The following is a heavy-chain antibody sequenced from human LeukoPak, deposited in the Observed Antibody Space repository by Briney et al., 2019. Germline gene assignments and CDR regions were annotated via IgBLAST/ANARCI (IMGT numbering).Heavy chain of an antibody. CDR1: GGSLNIYY. J-gene: IGHJ5*02. V-gene: IGHV4-4*07. D-gene: IGHD4-17*01. CDR2: IYTSGST. CDR3: ARGPLTMTRGFDP. Sequence: SETLSLTCTVSGGSLNIYYWSWIRQPAGKGLEWIGRIYTSGSTSYNPSLKTRVTMSVDTSKNQFSLKLSSVTAADTAVYYCARGPLTMTRGFDPWGQGTLVTVSS.